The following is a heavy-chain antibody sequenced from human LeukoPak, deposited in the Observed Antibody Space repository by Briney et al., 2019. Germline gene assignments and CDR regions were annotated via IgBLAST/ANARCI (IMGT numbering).Heavy chain of an antibody. CDR1: GYTFTNYG. CDR3: ARDACVSCGGDCCHDP. V-gene: IGHV1-18*01. CDR2: ISAYNGDT. Sequence: PRASVKVSCKASGYTFTNYGISWVRKAPGQGLEWMAWISAYNGDTRYAQKFQGRVILTTDTSTTTAYMDLRNLRSDDTAVYYCARDACVSCGGDCCHDPWGQGTLVTVS. D-gene: IGHD2-21*02. J-gene: IGHJ5*02.